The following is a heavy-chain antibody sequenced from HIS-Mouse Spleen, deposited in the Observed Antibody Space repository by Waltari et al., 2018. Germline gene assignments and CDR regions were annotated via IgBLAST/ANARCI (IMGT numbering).Heavy chain of an antibody. J-gene: IGHJ2*01. CDR2: IYYSRST. Sequence: QLQLQESGPGLVKPSETLSLTCTVSGGSISSSSYYWGWIRQPPGKGLEWIGSIYYSRSTYYNPSLTIRVTISVDTSKNQFSLKLSSVTAADTAVYYCAREIPYSSSWYDWYFDLWGRGTLVTVSS. D-gene: IGHD6-13*01. CDR3: AREIPYSSSWYDWYFDL. CDR1: GGSISSSSYY. V-gene: IGHV4-39*07.